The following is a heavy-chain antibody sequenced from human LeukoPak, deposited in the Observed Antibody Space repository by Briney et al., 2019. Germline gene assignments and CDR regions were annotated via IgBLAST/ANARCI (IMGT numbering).Heavy chain of an antibody. V-gene: IGHV4-4*07. CDR2: IYTSGST. J-gene: IGHJ4*02. CDR3: ARVGWGYCSSTSCYSLTGYFDY. D-gene: IGHD2-2*01. CDR1: GGSISSYY. Sequence: SETLSLTCTVSGGSISSYYWSWIRQPAGKGLEWIGRIYTSGSTNYNPSLKSRVTMSVDTSKNQFSLKLSSVTAADTAVYYCARVGWGYCSSTSCYSLTGYFDYRGQGTLVTVSS.